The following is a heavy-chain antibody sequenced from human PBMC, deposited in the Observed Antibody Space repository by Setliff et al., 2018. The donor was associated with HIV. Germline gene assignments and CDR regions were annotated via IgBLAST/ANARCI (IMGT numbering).Heavy chain of an antibody. D-gene: IGHD6-19*01. CDR2: IYHSGST. CDR1: GGSISSSDYY. CDR3: ARGSPEAFQDSGWYN. V-gene: IGHV4-39*07. J-gene: IGHJ4*02. Sequence: PSETLSLTCTVSGGSISSSDYYWGWIRQPPGKGLEWIGTIYHSGSTYYNPSLKSRVTISVDTSKNQFSLKLNSVTAADTAVYYCARGSPEAFQDSGWYNWGQGTLVTSPQ.